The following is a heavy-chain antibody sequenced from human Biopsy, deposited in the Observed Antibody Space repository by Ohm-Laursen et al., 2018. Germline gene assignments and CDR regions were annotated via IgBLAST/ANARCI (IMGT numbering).Heavy chain of an antibody. V-gene: IGHV3-23*01. J-gene: IGHJ3*01. Sequence: SLRLSCAASNFTFSSYAMSAVRQAPGKGLEWVSGISPSGGTTYYGDSVKGRFTVSRDNFKNTLYLHLNSLRAEDTALYYCAKGYIWFGEVAFDVWGQGTMVTVSS. CDR1: NFTFSSYA. D-gene: IGHD3-10*01. CDR2: ISPSGGTT. CDR3: AKGYIWFGEVAFDV.